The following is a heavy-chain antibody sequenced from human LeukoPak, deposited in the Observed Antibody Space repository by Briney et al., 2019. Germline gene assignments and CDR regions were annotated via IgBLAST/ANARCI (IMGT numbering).Heavy chain of an antibody. CDR3: AKPSIPARPFLTYLYYYLDV. D-gene: IGHD6-6*01. CDR1: EFTFSRFA. V-gene: IGHV3-23*01. J-gene: IGHJ6*03. CDR2: VSGTGDKT. Sequence: RGGSLRLSCVASEFTFSRFAMSWVRQAPGRGLEWISSVSGTGDKTHSTDSVKGLFTISRDNSKNTLYLHMSALRAADTAVYYCAKPSIPARPFLTYLYYYLDVWGEGTTVIVSS.